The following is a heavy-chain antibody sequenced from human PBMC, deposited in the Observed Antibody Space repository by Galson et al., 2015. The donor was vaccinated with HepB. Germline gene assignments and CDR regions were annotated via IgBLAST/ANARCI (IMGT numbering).Heavy chain of an antibody. CDR3: ARDGTYYYGSGTPPGGFDY. J-gene: IGHJ4*02. V-gene: IGHV3-33*08. CDR2: IWYDGSNK. Sequence: SLRLSCAASGFTFSSYGMHWVRQAPGKGLEWVAVIWYDGSNKYYADSVKGRFTIPRDNSKNTLYLQMNSLRAEDTAVYYCARDGTYYYGSGTPPGGFDYWGQGTLVTVSS. D-gene: IGHD3-10*01. CDR1: GFTFSSYG.